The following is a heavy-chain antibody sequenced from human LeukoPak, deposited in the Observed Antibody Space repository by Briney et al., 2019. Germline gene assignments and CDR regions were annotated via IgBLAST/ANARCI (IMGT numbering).Heavy chain of an antibody. CDR3: ATVRGDSARYYYYYMDV. CDR2: IYTSGST. Sequence: PSETLSLTCTVSGGSISSYYWSWIRQPAGKGLEWIGRIYTSGSTNYNPSLKSRVTISVDTSKNQFSLKLSSVTAADTAVYYCATVRGDSARYYYYYMDVWGKGTTVTVSS. D-gene: IGHD4-17*01. CDR1: GGSISSYY. J-gene: IGHJ6*03. V-gene: IGHV4-4*07.